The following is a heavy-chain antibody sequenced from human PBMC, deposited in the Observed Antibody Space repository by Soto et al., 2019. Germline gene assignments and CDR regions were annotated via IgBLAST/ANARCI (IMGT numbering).Heavy chain of an antibody. CDR3: AKNRVGGYTSSWYFDS. V-gene: IGHV3-43*01. J-gene: IGHJ4*02. CDR1: GFTFSPFW. Sequence: GGSLRLSCVASGFTFSPFWMSWVRQAPGKGLVWVSRINWDGDSTHYADSVKGRFTISRDNSKNSLFLQMSSLRSEDTAFYYCAKNRVGGYTSSWYFDSWGQGTLVT. CDR2: INWDGDST. D-gene: IGHD6-13*01.